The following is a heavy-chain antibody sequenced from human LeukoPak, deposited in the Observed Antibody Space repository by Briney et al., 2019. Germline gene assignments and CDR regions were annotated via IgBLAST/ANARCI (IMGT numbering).Heavy chain of an antibody. D-gene: IGHD4-17*01. CDR3: ARVGQGAGDYQLWYFDL. CDR1: GGSISSYY. Sequence: SETLSLTCTVSGGSISSYYWSWIRQPPGKGLEWIGYSYYSGSTNYNPSLKSRVTISVDTSKNQFSLKLSSVTAADTAVYYCARVGQGAGDYQLWYFDLWGRGTLVTVSS. V-gene: IGHV4-59*01. J-gene: IGHJ2*01. CDR2: SYYSGST.